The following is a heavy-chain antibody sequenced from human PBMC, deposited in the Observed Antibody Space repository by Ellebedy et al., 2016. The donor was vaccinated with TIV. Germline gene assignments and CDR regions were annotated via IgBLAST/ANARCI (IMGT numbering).Heavy chain of an antibody. J-gene: IGHJ6*02. CDR2: ISGSGGST. D-gene: IGHD2-15*01. V-gene: IGHV3-23*01. CDR3: ARANRIYCSGGSCYGMDV. CDR1: GFTFSSYA. Sequence: GESLKISXAASGFTFSSYAMSWVRQAPGKGLEWVSAISGSGGSTYYADSVKGRFTTSRDNSKNTLYLQMNSLRAEDTAVYYCARANRIYCSGGSCYGMDVWGQGTTVTVSS.